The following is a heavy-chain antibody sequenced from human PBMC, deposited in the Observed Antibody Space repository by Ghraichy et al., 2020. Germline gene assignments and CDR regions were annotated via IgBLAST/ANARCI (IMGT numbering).Heavy chain of an antibody. V-gene: IGHV3-23*01. J-gene: IGHJ5*02. D-gene: IGHD2-15*01. Sequence: GGSLRLSCAASGFTFSSYAMTWVRQAPGKGLEWVSSISANGGNTYYADSVKGRFTVSRENAKNTMYLQMNSLRAEDTAIFYCTKAWGYCSSGTCPSYNWFDPWGQGTQVTVSS. CDR1: GFTFSSYA. CDR3: TKAWGYCSSGTCPSYNWFDP. CDR2: ISANGGNT.